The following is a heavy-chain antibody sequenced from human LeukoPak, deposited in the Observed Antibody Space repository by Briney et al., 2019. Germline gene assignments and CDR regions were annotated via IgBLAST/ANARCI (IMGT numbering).Heavy chain of an antibody. J-gene: IGHJ3*01. V-gene: IGHV4-34*01. CDR1: GGSFSGYY. D-gene: IGHD3-22*01. Sequence: SETLSLTCAVFGGSFSGYYWSWIRQPPGKGLEWIGEIDHSRSTNYNPSLKSRVTISLDTSKNQFSLKLSSVTAADTAVYYCARAPYLSSGSWGQGTMVTVSS. CDR3: ARAPYLSSGS. CDR2: IDHSRST.